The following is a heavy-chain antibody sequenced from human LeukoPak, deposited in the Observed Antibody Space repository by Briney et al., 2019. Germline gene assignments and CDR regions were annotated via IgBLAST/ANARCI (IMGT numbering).Heavy chain of an antibody. CDR2: ISYDGSNK. CDR3: AKDRPFVVVVAATPPLFDY. CDR1: GFTFSSYG. D-gene: IGHD2-15*01. Sequence: GGSLRLSCAASGFTFSSYGMHWVRQAPGKGLEWVAVISYDGSNKYYADSVKGRFTISRHNSKNTLYLQMNSLRAEDTAVYYCAKDRPFVVVVAATPPLFDYWGQGTLVTVSS. V-gene: IGHV3-30*18. J-gene: IGHJ4*02.